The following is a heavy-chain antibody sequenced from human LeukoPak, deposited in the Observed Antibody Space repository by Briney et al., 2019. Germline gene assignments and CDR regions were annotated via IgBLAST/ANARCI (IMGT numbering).Heavy chain of an antibody. CDR1: GGSISSYY. CDR3: ARRPHSGSLDF. J-gene: IGHJ4*02. D-gene: IGHD1-26*01. V-gene: IGHV4-59*08. Sequence: PSETLSLTCTVSGGSISSYYWSWIRQPPGKGLEWIAYISDIGSINYNPSLKSRVTISLDTSRNQFSLRLSSLTAADTAVYYCARRPHSGSLDFWGQGFLVTVSS. CDR2: ISDIGSI.